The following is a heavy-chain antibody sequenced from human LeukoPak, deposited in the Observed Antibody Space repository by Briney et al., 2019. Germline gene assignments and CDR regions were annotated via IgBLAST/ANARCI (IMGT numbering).Heavy chain of an antibody. Sequence: SQTLSLTCTVSGGSISSGGYYWSWIRQPPGKGLEWIGYIYHSGSTYYNPSLKSRVTISVDTSKNQFSLKLSSVTAADTAVYYCARVADYYDSSGYYYYGMDVWGQGTTVTVSS. CDR2: IYHSGST. D-gene: IGHD3-22*01. CDR1: GGSISSGGYY. J-gene: IGHJ6*02. V-gene: IGHV4-30-2*01. CDR3: ARVADYYDSSGYYYYGMDV.